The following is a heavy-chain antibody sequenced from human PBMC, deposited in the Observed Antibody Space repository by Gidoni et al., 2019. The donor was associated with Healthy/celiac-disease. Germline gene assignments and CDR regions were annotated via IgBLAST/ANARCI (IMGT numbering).Heavy chain of an antibody. CDR1: GYPFTNYG. D-gene: IGHD3-3*01. CDR3: ARAYYDFWSGYWNWFDP. CDR2: ISAYNGNT. V-gene: IGHV1-18*01. Sequence: QVQLVPSGAEVKKPGASVKVSCKASGYPFTNYGLGWVRQAPEHGLAWRGWISAYNGNTNYAQKLQGRVTMTTDTSTSTAYMELRSLRSDDTAVYYCARAYYDFWSGYWNWFDPWGQGTLVTVSS. J-gene: IGHJ5*02.